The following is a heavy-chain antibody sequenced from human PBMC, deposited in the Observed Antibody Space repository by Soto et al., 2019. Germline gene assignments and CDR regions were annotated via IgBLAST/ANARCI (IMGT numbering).Heavy chain of an antibody. J-gene: IGHJ6*02. CDR1: GGTFSSYA. Sequence: QVQLVQSGAEVKKPGSSVKVSCKASGGTFSSYAISWVRQAPGQGLEWMGGIIPIFGTANYAQKFQGRVTITAAESTSTAYMELSSLRSEDTAVYYCARVSEVAASSYYYYYYGMDVWGQGTTVTVSS. V-gene: IGHV1-69*01. CDR2: IIPIFGTA. D-gene: IGHD6-13*01. CDR3: ARVSEVAASSYYYYYYGMDV.